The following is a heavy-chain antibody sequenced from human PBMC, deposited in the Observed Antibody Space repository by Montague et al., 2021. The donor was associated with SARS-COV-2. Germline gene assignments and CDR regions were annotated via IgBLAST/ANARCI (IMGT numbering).Heavy chain of an antibody. CDR3: ARGGLAGGNYDIWSFSYTSPLDY. V-gene: IGHV4-34*01. Sequence: SETLSLTCAVYDGTFSAHSWSWVRQSPGKGLEWIGEINHRGSTTYMSSLKSRVTMSVDTSKNQFSLKLSSVTAADTAIYYCARGGLAGGNYDIWSFSYTSPLDYWGQGTLVTVSS. CDR2: INHRGST. CDR1: DGTFSAHS. J-gene: IGHJ4*02. D-gene: IGHD3-3*01.